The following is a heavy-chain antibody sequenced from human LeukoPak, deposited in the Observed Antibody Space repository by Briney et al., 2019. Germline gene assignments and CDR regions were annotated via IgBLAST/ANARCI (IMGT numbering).Heavy chain of an antibody. J-gene: IGHJ4*02. V-gene: IGHV1-46*01. CDR1: GYTFTSYY. Sequence: ASVKVSCKASGYTFTSYYMHWVQQAPGQGLEWMGIINPSGGSTSYAQKFQGRVTMTRDTSTSTVYMELSSLRSEDTAVYYCARECSSTSCYRDFDYWGQGTLVTVSS. D-gene: IGHD2-2*01. CDR3: ARECSSTSCYRDFDY. CDR2: INPSGGST.